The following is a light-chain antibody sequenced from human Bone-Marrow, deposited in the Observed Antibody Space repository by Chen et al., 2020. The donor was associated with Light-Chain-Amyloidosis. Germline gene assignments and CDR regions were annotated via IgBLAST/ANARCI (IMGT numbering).Light chain of an antibody. J-gene: IGLJ2*01. CDR2: RDT. V-gene: IGLV3-25*03. CDR3: QSADSSGTYEVI. Sequence: SYELPKQPSWSVSPGKPPRTTCPGDDLPTKYAYWYQQKPGQAPVLVIHRDTERPSGISERFSGSSSGTTATLTISGVQAEDEADYHCQSADSSGTYEVIFGGGTKLTVL. CDR1: DLPTKY.